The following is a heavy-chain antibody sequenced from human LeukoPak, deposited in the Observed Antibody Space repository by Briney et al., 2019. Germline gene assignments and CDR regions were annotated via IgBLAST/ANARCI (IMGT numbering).Heavy chain of an antibody. CDR3: ARGPHWDPHFDY. J-gene: IGHJ4*02. Sequence: AASVKVSCEASGYTFTGYYMHWVRQAPGQGLEWMGWINPNSGGTNYAQKFLGRVTMTRDTSISTAYMELSRLRSDDTAVYYCARGPHWDPHFDYWGQGTLVTVSS. D-gene: IGHD7-27*01. CDR1: GYTFTGYY. V-gene: IGHV1-2*02. CDR2: INPNSGGT.